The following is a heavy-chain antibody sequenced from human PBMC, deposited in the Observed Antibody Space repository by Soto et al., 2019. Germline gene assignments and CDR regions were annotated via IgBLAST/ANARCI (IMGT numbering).Heavy chain of an antibody. J-gene: IGHJ4*02. CDR2: ISNGVPYI. CDR3: ARSRGLGPGSHFDY. D-gene: IGHD3-10*01. Sequence: QIQRVESGGDLTKPGESLRLSCAVSGFPVSDEYMSWIRQAPGKGLEWISYISNGVPYIFYADSVKGRFTTSKDNARNLLFLQMDNLRVYDTAVYYCARSRGLGPGSHFDYWGQGTLVTVSS. CDR1: GFPVSDEY. V-gene: IGHV3-11*01.